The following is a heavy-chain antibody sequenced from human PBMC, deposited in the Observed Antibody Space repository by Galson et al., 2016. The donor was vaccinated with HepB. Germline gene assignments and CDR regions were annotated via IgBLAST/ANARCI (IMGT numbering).Heavy chain of an antibody. CDR3: AREVYYDFRSGEEAYYYYGMDV. CDR2: INPSGGST. J-gene: IGHJ6*02. CDR1: GYTFTSYY. Sequence: SVKVSCKASGYTFTSYYLHWVRQAPGQGPEWMGIINPSGGSTSYAQKFQGRVTMTRDTSTGTLYMELSSLRSEDTAVYYLAREVYYDFRSGEEAYYYYGMDVWGQGTTVTVS. V-gene: IGHV1-46*01. D-gene: IGHD3-3*01.